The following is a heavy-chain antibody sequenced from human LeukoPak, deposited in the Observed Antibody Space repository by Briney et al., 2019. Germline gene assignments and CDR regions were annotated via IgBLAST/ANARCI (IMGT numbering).Heavy chain of an antibody. Sequence: PGGSLRLSCAASGFTFSTYAMIWVRQAPGKGLEWVSAISGSGGTTYYPDSVKGRFTISRDNSKNTLYLQMNSLRAEDTAVYYCAKAIQPNYFDYWGQGTLVTVSS. CDR3: AKAIQPNYFDY. CDR1: GFTFSTYA. D-gene: IGHD5-18*01. J-gene: IGHJ4*02. CDR2: ISGSGGTT. V-gene: IGHV3-23*01.